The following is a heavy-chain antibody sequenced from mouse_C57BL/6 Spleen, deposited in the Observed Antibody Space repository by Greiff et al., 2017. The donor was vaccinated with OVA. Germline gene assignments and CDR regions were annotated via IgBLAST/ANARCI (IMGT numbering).Heavy chain of an antibody. D-gene: IGHD2-4*01. CDR2: IDPEDGDT. CDR1: GFNITDYY. V-gene: IGHV14-1*01. J-gene: IGHJ3*01. Sequence: VQLQQSGAELVRPGASVKLSCTASGFNITDYYMHWVKQRPEQGLEWIGRIDPEDGDTEYAPKFQGKATMTADTSSNTAYLQLSSLTSEDTAAYYCTKIYYDYDVGFAYWGQGTLVTVSA. CDR3: TKIYYDYDVGFAY.